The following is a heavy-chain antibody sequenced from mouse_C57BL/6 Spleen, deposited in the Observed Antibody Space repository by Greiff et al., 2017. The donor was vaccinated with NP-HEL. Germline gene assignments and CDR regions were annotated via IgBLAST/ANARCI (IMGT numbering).Heavy chain of an antibody. Sequence: VMLVESGEGLVKPGGSLKLSCAASGFTFSSYAMSWVRQTPEKRLEWVAYISSGGDYIYYADTVKGRFTISRDNARNTLYLQMSSLKSEDTAMYYCTRGGNWDSWFAYWGQGTLVTVSA. CDR1: GFTFSSYA. D-gene: IGHD4-1*01. CDR2: ISSGGDYI. CDR3: TRGGNWDSWFAY. V-gene: IGHV5-9-1*02. J-gene: IGHJ3*01.